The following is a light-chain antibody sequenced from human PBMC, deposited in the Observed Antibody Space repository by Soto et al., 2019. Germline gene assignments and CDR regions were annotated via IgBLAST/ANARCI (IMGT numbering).Light chain of an antibody. CDR3: HRYGSSTLIT. J-gene: IGKJ5*01. Sequence: VWTHSPATLSWSRGDRATLSCRASQSVSSNLACYQQRPGQAPRPLIYGTSSRATGIPDRFTGSGSGTDFTLTISRLEPEDFAVYFCHRYGSSTLITFGQGTRLEIK. CDR2: GTS. V-gene: IGKV3-20*01. CDR1: QSVSSN.